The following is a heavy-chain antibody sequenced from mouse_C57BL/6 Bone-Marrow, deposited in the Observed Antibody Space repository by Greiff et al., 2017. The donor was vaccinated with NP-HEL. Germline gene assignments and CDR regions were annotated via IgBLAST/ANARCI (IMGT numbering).Heavy chain of an antibody. Sequence: QVQLQQPGAELVKPGASVKLSCKASGYTFTSYWMHWVKQRPGQGLEWIGMIHPNSGSTNYNEKFKSKATLTVDKSSSTAYMQLSSLTSEDSAVYYCARRIITTGWYFDVWGTGTTVTVSS. CDR2: IHPNSGST. D-gene: IGHD1-1*01. CDR1: GYTFTSYW. V-gene: IGHV1-64*01. J-gene: IGHJ1*03. CDR3: ARRIITTGWYFDV.